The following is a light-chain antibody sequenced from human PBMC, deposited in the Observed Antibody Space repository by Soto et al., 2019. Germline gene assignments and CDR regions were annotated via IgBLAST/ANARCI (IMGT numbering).Light chain of an antibody. CDR1: QSISSY. CDR2: AAS. CDR3: QQSYSTPQMYT. V-gene: IGKV1-39*01. J-gene: IGKJ2*01. Sequence: DIQMTQSPSSLSASVGDRVTITCRASQSISSYLNWYQQKPWKAPKLLIYAASSLQSGVPSRFSGSGSGTDFTLTISSLQPEDFATYYCQQSYSTPQMYTFGQGTKLEIK.